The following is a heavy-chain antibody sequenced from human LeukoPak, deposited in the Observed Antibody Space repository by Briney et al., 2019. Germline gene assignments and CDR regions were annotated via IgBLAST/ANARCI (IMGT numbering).Heavy chain of an antibody. D-gene: IGHD2-21*02. V-gene: IGHV6-1*01. CDR2: TYYRSKWCN. CDR3: ARAGGDSWYFDY. Sequence: SQTLSLTCVISGDSVSSNSAAWNWIRQSPSRGLEWLGRTYYRSKWCNDYAVSVKSRMTINADTSKNQFSLQLNSVTPEDTAVYYCARAGGDSWYFDYWGQGTLVTVSS. CDR1: GDSVSSNSAA. J-gene: IGHJ4*02.